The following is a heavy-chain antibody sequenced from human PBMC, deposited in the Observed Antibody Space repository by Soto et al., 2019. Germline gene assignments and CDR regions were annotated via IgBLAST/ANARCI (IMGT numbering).Heavy chain of an antibody. J-gene: IGHJ6*02. CDR2: IYPGDSDT. D-gene: IGHD2-15*01. V-gene: IGHV5-51*01. CDR1: GYSFTSNW. Sequence: PGESLKISCKGSGYSFTSNWIGWVRQMPGKGLEWMGIIYPGDSDTRYSPSFQGQVTISADKSISTAYLQWSSLKASDTAMYYCARAGYCSGGSCYPYYYYYGMDVWGQGTTVTVS. CDR3: ARAGYCSGGSCYPYYYYYGMDV.